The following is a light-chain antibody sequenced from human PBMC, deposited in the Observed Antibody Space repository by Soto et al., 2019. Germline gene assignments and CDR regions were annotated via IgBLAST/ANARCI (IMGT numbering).Light chain of an antibody. CDR3: AAWDDIVNGYV. CDR1: SSDVGGYNY. CDR2: SNN. J-gene: IGLJ1*01. Sequence: QSVLTQPASVSGSPGQSITISCTGTSSDVGGYNYVSWYQHHPGKAPKLLIYSNNQRPSGVTGRFSGSKSGTSASLAISGLQSEDEADYYCAAWDDIVNGYVFGTGTKLTVL. V-gene: IGLV2-14*03.